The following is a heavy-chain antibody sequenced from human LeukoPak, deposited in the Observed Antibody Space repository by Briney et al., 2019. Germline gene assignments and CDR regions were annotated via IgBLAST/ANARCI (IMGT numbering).Heavy chain of an antibody. CDR2: ISYDGSNK. V-gene: IGHV3-30*04. CDR3: ARGSYYDSSGLGPFDY. J-gene: IGHJ4*02. D-gene: IGHD3-22*01. Sequence: PGGSLRLSCAASGFTFSSYAMHWVRQAPGKGLEWVAVISYDGSNKYYADSVKGRFTISRDNSKNTLYLQMNSLRAEGTAVYYCARGSYYDSSGLGPFDYWGQGTLVTVSS. CDR1: GFTFSSYA.